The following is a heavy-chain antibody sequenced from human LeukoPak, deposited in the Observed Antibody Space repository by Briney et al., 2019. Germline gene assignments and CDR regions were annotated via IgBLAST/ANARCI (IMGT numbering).Heavy chain of an antibody. V-gene: IGHV3-30*03. J-gene: IGHJ4*02. CDR2: ISYDGSNR. CDR3: ARVGATTWY. D-gene: IGHD1-26*01. CDR1: GFTFSSYG. Sequence: PGRSLRLSCAASGFTFSSYGMHWVRQAPGKGLEWVAVISYDGSNRYYADSVKGRFTISRDNAKNTLYLQVNSLRAEDTAVYYCARVGATTWYWGQGTLVTVSS.